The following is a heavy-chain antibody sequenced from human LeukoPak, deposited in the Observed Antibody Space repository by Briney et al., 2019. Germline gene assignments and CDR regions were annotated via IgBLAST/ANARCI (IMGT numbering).Heavy chain of an antibody. Sequence: SVKVSCQASGGTFSSYAISWVRQAPGQGLEWMGGIIPIFGTANYAQKFQGRVTITADESTSTAYMELSSLRSEDTAVYYCARINPPYYYYGMDVWGQGTTVTVSS. CDR3: ARINPPYYYYGMDV. J-gene: IGHJ6*02. V-gene: IGHV1-69*13. CDR2: IIPIFGTA. CDR1: GGTFSSYA.